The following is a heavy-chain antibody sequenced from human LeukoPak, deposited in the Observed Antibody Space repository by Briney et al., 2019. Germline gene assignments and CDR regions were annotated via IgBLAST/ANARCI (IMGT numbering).Heavy chain of an antibody. Sequence: GGSLRLSCAASGFTFSSYAMSWARQAPGKGLEWVSAISGSGGSTYYADSVKGRFTISRDNSKNTLYLQMNSLRAEDTAVYYCAKSTKGYCSSTSCYLDYWGQGTLVTVSS. CDR2: ISGSGGST. CDR3: AKSTKGYCSSTSCYLDY. J-gene: IGHJ4*02. D-gene: IGHD2-2*01. CDR1: GFTFSSYA. V-gene: IGHV3-23*01.